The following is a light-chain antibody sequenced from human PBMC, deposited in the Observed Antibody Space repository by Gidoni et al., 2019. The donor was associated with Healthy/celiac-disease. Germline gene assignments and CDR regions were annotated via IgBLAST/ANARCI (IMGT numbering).Light chain of an antibody. CDR3: AAWDDSLNGPV. CDR2: SNN. CDR1: SSNIGSNT. Sequence: QSVLTQPPSASGNPGQRVTISLSGSSSNIGSNTVNWYQQLPGTAPKLLIYSNNQRPSGVPDRFSGSKSGTSASLAISGLQSEDEADYYCAAWDDSLNGPVFGGGTKLTVL. V-gene: IGLV1-44*01. J-gene: IGLJ2*01.